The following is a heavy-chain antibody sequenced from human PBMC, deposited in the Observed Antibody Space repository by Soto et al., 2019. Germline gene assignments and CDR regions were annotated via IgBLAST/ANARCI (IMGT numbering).Heavy chain of an antibody. V-gene: IGHV4-34*01. D-gene: IGHD2-15*01. CDR1: GGSMISYY. CDR3: ARGRIVVVVAATLLGWFDP. CDR2: INHSGST. Sequence: SETLSLTCTVSGGSMISYYWSWIRQPPGKGLEWIGEINHSGSTNYNPSLKSRVTISVDTSKNQFSLKLSSVTAADTAVYYCARGRIVVVVAATLLGWFDPWGQGTLVTVSS. J-gene: IGHJ5*02.